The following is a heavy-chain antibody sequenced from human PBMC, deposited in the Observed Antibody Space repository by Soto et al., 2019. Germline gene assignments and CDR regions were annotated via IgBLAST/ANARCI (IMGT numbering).Heavy chain of an antibody. CDR1: GGSVSSGSYY. J-gene: IGHJ4*02. V-gene: IGHV4-61*01. Sequence: SETLSLTCTVSGGSVSSGSYYWSWIRQPPGKGLEWIGYIYYSGSTNYNPSLKSRVTISVDTSKNQFSLKLSSVTAADTAVYYCARVIQELLDYWGQGTLVTVSS. CDR3: ARVIQELLDY. CDR2: IYYSGST. D-gene: IGHD1-26*01.